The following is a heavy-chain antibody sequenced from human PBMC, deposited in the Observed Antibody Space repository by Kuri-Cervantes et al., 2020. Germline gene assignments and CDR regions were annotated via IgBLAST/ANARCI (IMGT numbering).Heavy chain of an antibody. J-gene: IGHJ6*02. CDR3: ASGIAGGGMDV. CDR1: GYTFTSYY. D-gene: IGHD6-13*01. Sequence: ASVKVSCKASGYTFTSYYMHWVRQAPGQGLEWVGIINPSGGSTSYAQKFQGRVTMTRDTSTSTAYMELSRLRSDDTAVYYCASGIAGGGMDVWGQGTTVTVSS. V-gene: IGHV1-46*01. CDR2: INPSGGST.